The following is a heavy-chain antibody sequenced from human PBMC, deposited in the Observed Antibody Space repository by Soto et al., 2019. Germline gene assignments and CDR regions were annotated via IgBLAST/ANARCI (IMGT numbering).Heavy chain of an antibody. J-gene: IGHJ6*02. V-gene: IGHV3-30-3*01. CDR1: GFTFSRYA. Sequence: QVQLVESGGDMVQPGRSRRLSCAVSGFTFSRYAMHWVRQAPGKGLEWVAVISYDGSNKYYADSVKGRFTLSRDNSKNTLYLQMNSLRAEDTAVYYCAKDEGYQPPPYYGMDVWGQGTMVTVSS. D-gene: IGHD2-2*01. CDR2: ISYDGSNK. CDR3: AKDEGYQPPPYYGMDV.